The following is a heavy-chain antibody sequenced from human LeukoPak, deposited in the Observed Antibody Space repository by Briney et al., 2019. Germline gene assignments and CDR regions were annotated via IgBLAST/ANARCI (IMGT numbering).Heavy chain of an antibody. D-gene: IGHD3-10*01. J-gene: IGHJ4*02. V-gene: IGHV4-34*01. CDR3: AREGPMFDSGSYSKSLGY. CDR2: INHSGST. Sequence: SETLSLTCAVYGESFSGYYWSWIRQPPGKGLEWIGEINHSGSTNYNPSLKSRVTISVDTSKNQFSLKLSSVTAADTAVYYCAREGPMFDSGSYSKSLGYWGQGTLVTVSS. CDR1: GESFSGYY.